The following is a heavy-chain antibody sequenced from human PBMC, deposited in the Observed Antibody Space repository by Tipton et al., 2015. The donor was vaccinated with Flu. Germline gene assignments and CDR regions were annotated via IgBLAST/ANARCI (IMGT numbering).Heavy chain of an antibody. J-gene: IGHJ3*02. D-gene: IGHD3-22*01. V-gene: IGHV4-39*07. CDR1: GGSISRSSYY. Sequence: GLVKPSETLSLTCTVSGGSISRSSYYWGWVRQPPGKGLEWIGRIYTSGSTNYNPSLKSRVTMSVDTSKNQFSLKLSSVTAADTAVYYCARDRQITMIGRDAFDIWGQGTMVTVSS. CDR3: ARDRQITMIGRDAFDI. CDR2: IYTSGST.